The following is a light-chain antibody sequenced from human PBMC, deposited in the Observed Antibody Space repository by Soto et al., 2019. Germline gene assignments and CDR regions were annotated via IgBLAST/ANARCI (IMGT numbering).Light chain of an antibody. CDR3: QQYNNWPWT. CDR1: QSFTSTS. J-gene: IGKJ1*01. Sequence: EIVLTQSPGTLSLSPGERATLSCRASQSFTSTSLAWYQQKPGQAPRLLISGASRRAAGIPDRFSGSGSGTDFTLTISRLESEDLAVYYCQQYNNWPWTFGQGTKVEIK. CDR2: GAS. V-gene: IGKV3-20*01.